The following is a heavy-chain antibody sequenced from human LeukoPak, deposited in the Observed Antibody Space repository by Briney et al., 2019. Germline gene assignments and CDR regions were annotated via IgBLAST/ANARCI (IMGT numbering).Heavy chain of an antibody. V-gene: IGHV3-30*03. CDR2: ISYDGSNK. CDR3: ARTLIVARGRTGGVPFDY. CDR1: GITFSHHG. Sequence: GGSLRLSCAASGITFSHHGMHGVRQTPGKGLEWVAVISYDGSNKYYADSVKGRFTITRDNSKNTLYLQMNSLRAEDTAVYYCARTLIVARGRTGGVPFDYWGRGTLVTVSS. D-gene: IGHD5-12*01. J-gene: IGHJ4*02.